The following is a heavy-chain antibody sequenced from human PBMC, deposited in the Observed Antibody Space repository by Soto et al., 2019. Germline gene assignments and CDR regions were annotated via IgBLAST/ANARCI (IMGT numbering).Heavy chain of an antibody. D-gene: IGHD2-21*01. CDR3: AKKGLGSLTTYCNSGDCHYAFDI. J-gene: IGHJ3*02. Sequence: EVQLLESGGGLVQPGGSLRLSCAASGFTFSNYAMTWVRQAPGKGLEWVSTISGGGAGTFYADSVKGRFTISRDNYRNTVYLQMNSLRAEDTAVYYCAKKGLGSLTTYCNSGDCHYAFDIWGQGTMVTVSS. V-gene: IGHV3-23*01. CDR2: ISGGGAGT. CDR1: GFTFSNYA.